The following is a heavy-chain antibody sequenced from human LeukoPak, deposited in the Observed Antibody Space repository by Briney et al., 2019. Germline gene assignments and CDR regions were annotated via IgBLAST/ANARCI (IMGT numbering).Heavy chain of an antibody. D-gene: IGHD3-22*01. CDR3: ARHVYYDSSGYQQAFDP. Sequence: SETPSLTCTVSGGSISSYYWSWIRQPPGKGLAWIGYIYTSGSTNYNPSLKSRVTISVDTSKNQFSLKLSSVTAADTAVYYCARHVYYDSSGYQQAFDPWGQGTLVTVSS. J-gene: IGHJ5*02. CDR1: GGSISSYY. V-gene: IGHV4-4*09. CDR2: IYTSGST.